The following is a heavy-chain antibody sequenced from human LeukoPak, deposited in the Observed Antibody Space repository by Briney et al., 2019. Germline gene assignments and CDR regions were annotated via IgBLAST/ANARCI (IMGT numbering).Heavy chain of an antibody. J-gene: IGHJ4*02. Sequence: SETLSLTCTVSGYSISSGYYWGWIRQPPGKGLEWIGSIYHSGSTYYNPSLKSRVTISVDTSKNQFSLKLSSVTAADTAVYYCAREYCSGGSCYSFFDYWGQGTLVTVSS. V-gene: IGHV4-38-2*02. D-gene: IGHD2-15*01. CDR1: GYSISSGYY. CDR2: IYHSGST. CDR3: AREYCSGGSCYSFFDY.